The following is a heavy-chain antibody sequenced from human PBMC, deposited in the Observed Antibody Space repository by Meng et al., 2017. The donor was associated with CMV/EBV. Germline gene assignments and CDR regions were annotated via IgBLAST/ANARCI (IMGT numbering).Heavy chain of an antibody. J-gene: IGHJ6*02. V-gene: IGHV1-2*02. CDR2: INPNSGGT. CDR3: AREPPRYSYGSARYYYYGMDV. Sequence: ASVKVSCKASGYTFTGYYMHWVRQAPGQGLEWMGWINPNSGGTNYAQKFQGRVTMTRDTSISTAYMELSRLRSDDTAVYYCAREPPRYSYGSARYYYYGMDVWGQGTTVTVSS. D-gene: IGHD5-18*01. CDR1: GYTFTGYY.